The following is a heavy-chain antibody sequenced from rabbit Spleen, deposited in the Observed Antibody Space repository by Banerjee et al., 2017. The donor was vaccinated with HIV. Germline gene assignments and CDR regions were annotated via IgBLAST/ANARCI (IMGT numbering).Heavy chain of an antibody. Sequence: QQQLEESGGGLVQPEGSLTLTCKVSGIDFSSWYYMYWVRQAPGKGLELIGCIYVSSGSTWYASWVNGRFTISRSTSLNTVDLKMTSLTAADTATYFCVREVYHILNLWGPGTLVTVS. V-gene: IGHV1S43*01. CDR1: GIDFSSWYY. D-gene: IGHD1-1*01. CDR2: IYVSSGST. CDR3: VREVYHILNL. J-gene: IGHJ4*01.